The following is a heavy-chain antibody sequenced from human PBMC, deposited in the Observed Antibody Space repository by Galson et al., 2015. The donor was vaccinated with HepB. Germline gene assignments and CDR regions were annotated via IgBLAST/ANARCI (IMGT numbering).Heavy chain of an antibody. CDR1: GFTFSDYY. CDR3: ARVNPPGYCSGGSCHYYGMDV. Sequence: SLRLSCAASGFTFSDYYMSWIRQAPGKGLEWVSYISSSSSYRNYADSVKGRFTISRDNAKNSLYVQMNSLRAEDTAVYYCARVNPPGYCSGGSCHYYGMDVWGQGTTVSVSS. J-gene: IGHJ6*02. CDR2: ISSSSSYR. D-gene: IGHD2-15*01. V-gene: IGHV3-11*06.